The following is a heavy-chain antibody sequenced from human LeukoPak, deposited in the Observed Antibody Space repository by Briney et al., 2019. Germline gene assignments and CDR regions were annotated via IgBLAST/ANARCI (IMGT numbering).Heavy chain of an antibody. J-gene: IGHJ5*02. V-gene: IGHV3-21*01. Sequence: PGGSLRLSCAASGFTVSSNYMSWVRQAPGKGLEWVSSISGGSTFINYEDSVKGRFTISRDNAKNSLYLQMNSLRAEDSAVYYCARMNYDTSGHEKGFDPWGQGTLVIVSS. CDR2: ISGGSTFI. CDR1: GFTVSSNY. D-gene: IGHD3-22*01. CDR3: ARMNYDTSGHEKGFDP.